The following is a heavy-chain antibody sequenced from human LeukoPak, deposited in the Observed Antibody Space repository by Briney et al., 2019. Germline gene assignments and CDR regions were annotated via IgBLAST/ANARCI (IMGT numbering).Heavy chain of an antibody. Sequence: PGESLRLSCVASGFTFSTYSMHWVRQAPGKGLEWVSSISSSSSYIYYADSVKGRFTISRDNAKNSLYLQMNSLRAEDTAVYYCARDPSNYGYWGQGTLVTVSS. V-gene: IGHV3-21*01. D-gene: IGHD4-11*01. J-gene: IGHJ4*02. CDR2: ISSSSSYI. CDR3: ARDPSNYGY. CDR1: GFTFSTYS.